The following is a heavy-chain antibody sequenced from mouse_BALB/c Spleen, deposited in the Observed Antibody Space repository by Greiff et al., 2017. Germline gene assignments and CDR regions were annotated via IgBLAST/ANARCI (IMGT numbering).Heavy chain of an antibody. J-gene: IGHJ3*01. CDR2: IWAGGST. CDR3: ASPSYGNYFAY. Sequence: VMLVESGPGLVAPSQSLSITCTVSGFSLTSYGVHWVRQPPGKGLEWLGVIWAGGSTNYNSALMSRLSISKDNSKSQVFLKMNSLQTDDTAMYYCASPSYGNYFAYWGQGTLVTVSA. CDR1: GFSLTSYG. D-gene: IGHD2-10*01. V-gene: IGHV2-9*02.